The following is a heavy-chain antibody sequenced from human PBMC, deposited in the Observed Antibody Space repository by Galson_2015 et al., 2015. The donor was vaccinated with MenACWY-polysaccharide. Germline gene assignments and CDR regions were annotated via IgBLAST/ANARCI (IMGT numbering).Heavy chain of an antibody. CDR2: IQYDGSNK. D-gene: IGHD2-2*01. CDR3: AREGSRIVFHAFDI. J-gene: IGHJ3*02. CDR1: GSRFSNSG. Sequence: SLRLSCEASGSRFSNSGMHWVRQAPGKGLEWVAVIQYDGSNKGYADSVKGRFTISRDDSKNTVFLEMNTLGVEDTAVYYCAREGSRIVFHAFDIWGQGTMVTVSS. V-gene: IGHV3-33*01.